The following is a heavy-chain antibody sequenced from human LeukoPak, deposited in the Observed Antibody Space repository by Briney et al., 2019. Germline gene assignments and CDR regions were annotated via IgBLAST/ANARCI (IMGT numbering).Heavy chain of an antibody. Sequence: GGSLRLSCAASGLTFSGSAMGWVRQAPGKGLEWVSLISGSGNSTYYADSVKGRFTISRDNSKNTLYLQMNSLRAEDTAVYYCARDRSGSYYEPFDCWGQGTLVTVSS. D-gene: IGHD3-10*01. CDR1: GLTFSGSA. J-gene: IGHJ4*02. V-gene: IGHV3-23*01. CDR3: ARDRSGSYYEPFDC. CDR2: ISGSGNST.